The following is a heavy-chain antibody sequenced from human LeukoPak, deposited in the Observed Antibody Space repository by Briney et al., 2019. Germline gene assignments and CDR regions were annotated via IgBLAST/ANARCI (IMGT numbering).Heavy chain of an antibody. V-gene: IGHV4-39*07. CDR1: GGSISSSSYY. CDR2: IYYSGST. D-gene: IGHD2-2*01. J-gene: IGHJ4*02. CDR3: AREASSTSCYALGCKDY. Sequence: SETLSLTCTVSGGSISSSSYYWGWIRQPPGKGLEWIGSIYYSGSTYYNPSLKSRVTISVDTSKNQFSLKLSSVTAADTAVYYCAREASSTSCYALGCKDYWGQGTLVTVSS.